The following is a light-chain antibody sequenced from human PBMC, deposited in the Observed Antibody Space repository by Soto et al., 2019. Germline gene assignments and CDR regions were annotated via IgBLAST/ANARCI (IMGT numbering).Light chain of an antibody. CDR3: HQTYSAPLT. CDR2: GAS. J-gene: IGKJ4*01. CDR1: QSISNY. Sequence: DIQMTQSPFSLPASVGDRVNITCRASQSISNYLNWYQQKPGRAPSLLIHGASSLQCGVPSRFSGSGSGTDFTLTISSLPPEDFTTYYCHQTYSAPLTFGGGTKVEI. V-gene: IGKV1-39*01.